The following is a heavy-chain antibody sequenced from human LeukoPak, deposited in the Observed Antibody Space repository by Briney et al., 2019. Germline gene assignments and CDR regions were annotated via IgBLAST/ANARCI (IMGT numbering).Heavy chain of an antibody. J-gene: IGHJ4*02. CDR1: GFTFSSYS. V-gene: IGHV3-48*04. D-gene: IGHD3-22*01. Sequence: GGSLRLSCAASGFTFSSYSMNWVRQAPGKGLEWVSYISSSGSTIYYADSVKGRFTISRDNAKNSLYLQMNSLRAEDTAVYYCARRVIVVGLDYWGQGTLVTVSS. CDR2: ISSSGSTI. CDR3: ARRVIVVGLDY.